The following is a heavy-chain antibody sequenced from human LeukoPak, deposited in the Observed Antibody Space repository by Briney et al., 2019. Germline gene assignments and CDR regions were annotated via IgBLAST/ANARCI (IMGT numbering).Heavy chain of an antibody. CDR1: GGSISSYY. J-gene: IGHJ6*03. D-gene: IGHD2-2*02. Sequence: SETLSLTCTVSGGSISSYYWSWIRQPAGKGLEWIGRIYTSGSTNYNPSLKSRVTMSVDTSKNQFSLKLSSVTAAGTAVYYCAREGPQLLYAYYYYYMDVWGKGTTVTVSS. CDR2: IYTSGST. CDR3: AREGPQLLYAYYYYYMDV. V-gene: IGHV4-4*07.